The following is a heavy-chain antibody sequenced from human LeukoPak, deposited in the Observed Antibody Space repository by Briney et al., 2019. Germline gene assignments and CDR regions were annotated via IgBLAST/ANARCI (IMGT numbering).Heavy chain of an antibody. CDR3: AKDQGLTAPPPYGLDV. CDR1: GGTFSSSA. CDR2: IIPVLNIT. D-gene: IGHD5-18*01. Sequence: ASVKVSCKTSGGTFSSSATTWVRQAPGQGLEWMGRIIPVLNITTYAQKFQGRVTITADTSTSTVYMELSSLRSEETAVYYCAKDQGLTAPPPYGLDVWGQGTTVIVTS. V-gene: IGHV1-69*04. J-gene: IGHJ6*02.